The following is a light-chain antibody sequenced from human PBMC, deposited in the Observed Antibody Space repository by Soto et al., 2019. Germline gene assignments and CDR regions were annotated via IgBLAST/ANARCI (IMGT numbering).Light chain of an antibody. Sequence: DIQMTESPSSVPASVGDRVTITCRASQGISSRLAWYPQKPGKDPMLLISAASSLQSGVPSRFSGSGSGADFTLNISSLQPEDFATYYCLQANSFPSTCGQGTRLEIK. J-gene: IGKJ5*01. CDR2: AAS. CDR1: QGISSR. V-gene: IGKV1-12*02. CDR3: LQANSFPST.